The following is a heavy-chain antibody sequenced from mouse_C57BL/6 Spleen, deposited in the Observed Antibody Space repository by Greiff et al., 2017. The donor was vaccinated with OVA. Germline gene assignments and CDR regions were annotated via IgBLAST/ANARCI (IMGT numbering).Heavy chain of an antibody. CDR2: IWTGGGT. D-gene: IGHD1-1*01. Sequence: QVQLKESGPGLVAPSQSLSITCTVSGFSLTSYAISWVRQPPGKGLEWLGVIWTGGGTNYNSALKSRLSISKDNSKSQVFLKMNSLQTDDTARYYCARKGIYYYGSSYSYWYFDVWGTGTTVTVSS. CDR3: ARKGIYYYGSSYSYWYFDV. CDR1: GFSLTSYA. J-gene: IGHJ1*03. V-gene: IGHV2-9-1*01.